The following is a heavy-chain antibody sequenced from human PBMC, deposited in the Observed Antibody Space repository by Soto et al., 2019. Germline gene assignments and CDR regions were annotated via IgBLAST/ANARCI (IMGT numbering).Heavy chain of an antibody. D-gene: IGHD2-15*01. CDR2: IYPGDSDT. V-gene: IGHV5-51*01. CDR1: GYSFTSYW. J-gene: IGHJ6*02. Sequence: PGESLKISCKGSGYSFTSYWIGWVRQMPGEGLEWMGIIYPGDSDTRYSPSFQGQVTISADKSISTAYLQWSSLKASDTAMYYCARHRDCCGGSCSRPHYYYYGMDVWGQGTTVTVSS. CDR3: ARHRDCCGGSCSRPHYYYYGMDV.